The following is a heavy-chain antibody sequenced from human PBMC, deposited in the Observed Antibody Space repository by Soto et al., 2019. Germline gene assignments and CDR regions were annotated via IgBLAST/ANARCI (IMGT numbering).Heavy chain of an antibody. V-gene: IGHV1-18*01. CDR3: ARDWLGIGY. CDR1: GYTFTSYG. J-gene: IGHJ4*02. CDR2: INAYNGNT. D-gene: IGHD3-10*01. Sequence: QVQLVQSGAEVKKPGASVKVSCKASGYTFTSYGISWVRQAPGQGLEWMGWINAYNGNTNYAQNLQGRVTMTTDTSTITDYLELRSLRSDDTAVYYCARDWLGIGYWGQGTLVTGSS.